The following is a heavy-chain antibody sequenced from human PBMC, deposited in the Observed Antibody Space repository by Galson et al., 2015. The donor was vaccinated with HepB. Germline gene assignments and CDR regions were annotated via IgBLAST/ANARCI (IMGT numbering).Heavy chain of an antibody. CDR3: AKGNQGYSYSGYYLDY. D-gene: IGHD3-22*01. V-gene: IGHV3-23*01. J-gene: IGHJ4*02. CDR1: EFIFSFYA. Sequence: SLRLSCAASEFIFSFYAMTWVRQAPGKGLEWVSSISGRGDNTWYADSVKGRFTISRDNSKNTLYIQMNSLRAEDTAVYYCAKGNQGYSYSGYYLDYWGQGALVTVSS. CDR2: ISGRGDNT.